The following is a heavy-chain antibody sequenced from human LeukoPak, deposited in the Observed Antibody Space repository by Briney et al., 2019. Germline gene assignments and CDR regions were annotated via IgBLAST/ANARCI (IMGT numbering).Heavy chain of an antibody. CDR2: IHYTGST. Sequence: NPSETLSLTCTVSGGSISSYYWSWIRQPPGKGLEWIGYIHYTGSTNYNPSLKSRVTMSVDTSKNQFSLKLSSVTAADTAVYYCARHSVTWYDFDYWGQGILVTVSS. V-gene: IGHV4-59*08. D-gene: IGHD6-13*01. J-gene: IGHJ4*02. CDR1: GGSISSYY. CDR3: ARHSVTWYDFDY.